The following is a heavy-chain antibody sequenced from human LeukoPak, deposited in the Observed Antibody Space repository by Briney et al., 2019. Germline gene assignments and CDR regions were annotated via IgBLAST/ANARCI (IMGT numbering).Heavy chain of an antibody. CDR3: TTDPPDYYGSGSYSQLGY. Sequence: GGSLRLSCAASGFTFSNAWMSWVRQAPGKGLEWVGRIKSKTDGGTTDYAAPVKGRFTISRDDSKNTLYLQMNSLKTEDTAVYYCTTDPPDYYGSGSYSQLGYWGQGTLVTVSS. D-gene: IGHD3-10*01. V-gene: IGHV3-15*05. CDR2: IKSKTDGGTT. CDR1: GFTFSNAW. J-gene: IGHJ4*02.